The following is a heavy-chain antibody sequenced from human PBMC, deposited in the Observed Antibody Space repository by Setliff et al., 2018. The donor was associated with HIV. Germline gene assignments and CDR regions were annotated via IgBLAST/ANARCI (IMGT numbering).Heavy chain of an antibody. CDR2: VRPHSINR. CDR1: GFTFSDYY. D-gene: IGHD3-3*01. J-gene: IGHJ4*02. V-gene: IGHV1-2*02. CDR3: TRSVLQFFGVVVDFDF. Sequence: GASVKVSCKASGFTFSDYYIHWVRQAPGQGLEWMGWVRPHSINRYYAQKFRGRVTMTRDTSISTVYMELSSLTSDDTAVYYCTRSVLQFFGVVVDFDFWGQGTLVTVSS.